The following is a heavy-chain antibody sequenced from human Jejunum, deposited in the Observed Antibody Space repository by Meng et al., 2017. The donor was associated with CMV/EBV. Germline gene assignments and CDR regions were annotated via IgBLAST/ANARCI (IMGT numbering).Heavy chain of an antibody. CDR2: ISGDGAKI. Sequence: GFPFENYAMTWVRQAPGKGLECVAAISGDGAKIYYADSVKGRFTVSRDNSKSTLYLQMNSLRADDTAIYYCARGRVSYTTWSPQAYWGQGTLVTVSS. V-gene: IGHV3-23*01. J-gene: IGHJ4*02. CDR3: ARGRVSYTTWSPQAY. CDR1: GFPFENYA. D-gene: IGHD6-6*01.